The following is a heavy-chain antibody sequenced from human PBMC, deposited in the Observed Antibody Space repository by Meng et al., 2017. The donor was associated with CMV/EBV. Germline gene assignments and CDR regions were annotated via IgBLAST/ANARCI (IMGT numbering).Heavy chain of an antibody. D-gene: IGHD1-26*01. J-gene: IGHJ4*02. CDR2: TRYDGSNN. Sequence: QVQLLVLGGGLVQPGGSLILPRAASGFTFSSDGMHWGRQAPGKGLEWVAFTRYDGSNNYYSDSVKGRFTISTDNSKNTLYLQKNSLRAEDTAVYYCAKPSGGSYYNSFDYWGQGTLVTASS. CDR3: AKPSGGSYYNSFDY. V-gene: IGHV3-30*02. CDR1: GFTFSSDG.